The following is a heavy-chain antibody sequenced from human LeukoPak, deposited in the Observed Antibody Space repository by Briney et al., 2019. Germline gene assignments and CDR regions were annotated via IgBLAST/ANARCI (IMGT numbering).Heavy chain of an antibody. D-gene: IGHD3-10*01. CDR1: GGSISSSSYY. V-gene: IGHV3-48*04. J-gene: IGHJ4*02. CDR3: ARDLGSNYD. CDR2: ISSSSSTI. Sequence: ETLSLTCTVSGGSISSSSYYWGWVRQAPGKGLEWVSYISSSSSTIYYADSVKGRFTISRDNAKNSLYLQMNSLRAEDTAVYYCARDLGSNYDWGQGTLVTVSS.